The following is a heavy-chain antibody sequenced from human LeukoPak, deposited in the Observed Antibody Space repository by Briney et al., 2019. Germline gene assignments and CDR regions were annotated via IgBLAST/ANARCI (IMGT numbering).Heavy chain of an antibody. CDR2: ISSSSSYI. CDR3: ARVRETTFNYYYGMDV. CDR1: GFTFGSYS. V-gene: IGHV3-21*01. D-gene: IGHD1-1*01. J-gene: IGHJ6*02. Sequence: GGSLRLSCAASGFTFGSYSMNWVRQAPGKGLEWVSSISSSSSYIYYADSVKGRFTISRDNAKNSLYLQMNSLRAEDTAVYYCARVRETTFNYYYGMDVWGQGTTVTVSS.